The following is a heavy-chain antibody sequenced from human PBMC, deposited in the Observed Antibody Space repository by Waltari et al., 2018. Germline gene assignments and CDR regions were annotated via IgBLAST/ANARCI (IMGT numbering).Heavy chain of an antibody. CDR2: IIPVFGAA. D-gene: IGHD4-4*01. CDR1: GGTFSSYA. J-gene: IGHJ6*03. V-gene: IGHV1-69*12. Sequence: QVQLVQSGAEVKKPGSSVKVSCKASGGTFSSYAISWVRQAPGQGLEWMGGIIPVFGAANYAQKFQGRVTIPADEPTSTAYMELSSLRSEDTAVYYGARVGNYPALNYYYYYMDGWGKGTTVTISS. CDR3: ARVGNYPALNYYYYYMDG.